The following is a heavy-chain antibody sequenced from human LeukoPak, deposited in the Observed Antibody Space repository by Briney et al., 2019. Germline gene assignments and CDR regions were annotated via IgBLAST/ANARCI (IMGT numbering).Heavy chain of an antibody. J-gene: IGHJ3*02. CDR3: AREITVIGAFDI. V-gene: IGHV4-34*01. CDR1: GGSFSGYY. D-gene: IGHD4-11*01. Sequence: KPSETLSLTCAVYGGSFSGYYWSWIRQPPGKGLEWIGEINHSGSTNYNPSLKSRVTISVDTSKNQFSLKLSSVTAADTAVYYCAREITVIGAFDIWGQGTMVTVSS. CDR2: INHSGST.